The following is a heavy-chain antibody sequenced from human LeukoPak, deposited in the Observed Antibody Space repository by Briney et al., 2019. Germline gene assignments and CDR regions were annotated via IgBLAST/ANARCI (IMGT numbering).Heavy chain of an antibody. D-gene: IGHD3-22*01. CDR3: ARDKHYYDSTNYV. V-gene: IGHV3-20*04. CDR1: GFTFNDYG. CDR2: INWNGGTT. J-gene: IGHJ4*02. Sequence: GGSLRLSCAASGFTFNDYGMSWVRQGPGKGLEGVSGINWNGGTTGYADSVRGRFTISRDNAKNSLYLQMNSLRAEDTALYYCARDKHYYDSTNYVWGQGTLVTVSS.